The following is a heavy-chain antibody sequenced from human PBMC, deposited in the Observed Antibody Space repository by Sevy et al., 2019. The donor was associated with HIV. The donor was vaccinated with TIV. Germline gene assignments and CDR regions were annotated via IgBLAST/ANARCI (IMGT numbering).Heavy chain of an antibody. Sequence: ASVKVSCKVSGYTLSEFSMHWVRQAPAKGLEWMGSFDPEDGETIYAQNFQGRITMTEDTSTDTAYMERSSLRSEDTVVFYCAVTKDYFDSSGSPFDYWGQGTLVTVSS. D-gene: IGHD3-22*01. CDR2: FDPEDGET. V-gene: IGHV1-24*01. CDR1: GYTLSEFS. J-gene: IGHJ4*02. CDR3: AVTKDYFDSSGSPFDY.